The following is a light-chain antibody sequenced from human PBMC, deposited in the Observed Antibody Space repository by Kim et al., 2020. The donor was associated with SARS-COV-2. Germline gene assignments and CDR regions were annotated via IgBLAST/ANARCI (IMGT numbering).Light chain of an antibody. CDR3: QVWDSSSDHVV. CDR1: NIGSKN. Sequence: SYVLTQPPSVSVAPGKTARITCGGNNIGSKNVHWYQQKPGQAPVLVIYYDSDRPSGIPERFSGSNSGNTATLTISRVEAGDEADYYCQVWDSSSDHVVFGGGTQLTVL. J-gene: IGLJ2*01. CDR2: YDS. V-gene: IGLV3-21*04.